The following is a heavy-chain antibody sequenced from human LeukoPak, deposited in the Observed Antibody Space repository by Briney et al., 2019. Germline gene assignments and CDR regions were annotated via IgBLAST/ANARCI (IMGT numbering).Heavy chain of an antibody. Sequence: ASVKVSCKASGYTFTTYGIGWVRQAPGRGLEWMGWVSAYNGKTNYAQKLQGRVTMTTDTSTNTAHMELMNLTSDDTAVYYCARDWGIIATATGVFDTWGQGTMVTVSS. CDR3: ARDWGIIATATGVFDT. CDR1: GYTFTTYG. CDR2: VSAYNGKT. D-gene: IGHD6-13*01. J-gene: IGHJ3*02. V-gene: IGHV1-18*01.